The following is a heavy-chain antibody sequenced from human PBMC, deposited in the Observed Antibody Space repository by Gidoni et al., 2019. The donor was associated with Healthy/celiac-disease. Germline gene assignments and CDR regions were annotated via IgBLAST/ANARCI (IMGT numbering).Heavy chain of an antibody. CDR1: GGSFSGYY. V-gene: IGHV4-34*01. D-gene: IGHD3-10*01. Sequence: QVQLQQCGAGLLKPSETLSLTCAVYGGSFSGYYWSWIRQPPGKGLEWIGEINHSGSTNYNPSLKSRVTISVDTSKNQFSLKLSSVTAADTAVYYCARGQLTMVRVVDYWGQGTLVTVSS. J-gene: IGHJ4*02. CDR3: ARGQLTMVRVVDY. CDR2: INHSGST.